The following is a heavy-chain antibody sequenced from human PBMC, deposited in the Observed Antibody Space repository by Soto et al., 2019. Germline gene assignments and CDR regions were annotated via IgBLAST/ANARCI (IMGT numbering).Heavy chain of an antibody. Sequence: EVQLVESGGGLVQPGGSLRLSCAASGFTFSSYWMHWVRQAPGKGLVWVSRINSDGSSTSYADSVKGRFTISRDNAKNTRYLQMNSLRAEDTAVYYCARVQNDILTGYYAFDYWGQGTLVTVSS. CDR3: ARVQNDILTGYYAFDY. CDR2: INSDGSST. CDR1: GFTFSSYW. V-gene: IGHV3-74*01. D-gene: IGHD3-9*01. J-gene: IGHJ4*02.